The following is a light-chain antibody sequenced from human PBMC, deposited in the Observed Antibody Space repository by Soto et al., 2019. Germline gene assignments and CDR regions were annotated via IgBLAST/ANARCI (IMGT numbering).Light chain of an antibody. CDR2: GAS. J-gene: IGKJ5*01. V-gene: IGKV3-15*01. CDR1: QSVSSN. CDR3: QQYNNWPIT. Sequence: EIVMTQSPATLSVSPGERATLSCRASQSVSSNLAWYQQKPGQAPRVLFYGASTRATGIPARISGSGSGTELTLAISSLQSEDLAVYHCQQYNNWPITFGQGTRLEIK.